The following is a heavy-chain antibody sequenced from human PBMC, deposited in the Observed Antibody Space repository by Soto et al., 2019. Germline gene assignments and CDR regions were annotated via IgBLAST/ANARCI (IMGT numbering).Heavy chain of an antibody. V-gene: IGHV1-69*02. CDR1: GGTFSSYT. J-gene: IGHJ3*02. CDR3: ASVLYSSGWYRDDAFDI. D-gene: IGHD6-19*01. Sequence: QVQLVQSGAEVKKPGSSVKVSCKASGGTFSSYTISWVRQAPGQGLEWMGRIIPILGIANYVQKFQGRVTITADKSTSTAYMELSSLRSEDTAVYYCASVLYSSGWYRDDAFDIWGQGTMVTVSS. CDR2: IIPILGIA.